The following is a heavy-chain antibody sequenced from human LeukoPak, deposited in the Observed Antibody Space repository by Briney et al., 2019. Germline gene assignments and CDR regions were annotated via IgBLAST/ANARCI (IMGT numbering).Heavy chain of an antibody. V-gene: IGHV3-30*03. CDR1: GFTFGSYG. D-gene: IGHD2-15*01. Sequence: GGSLRLSCAASGFTFGSYGMHWVLQAPGKGLEWVAVISDDGSNKYYADSVKGRFTISRDNSKNTLYLQMNSLRAEDTAVYYCASPVRDRYCSGGSCYSPFDFWGQGNLVTVSS. CDR2: ISDDGSNK. J-gene: IGHJ4*02. CDR3: ASPVRDRYCSGGSCYSPFDF.